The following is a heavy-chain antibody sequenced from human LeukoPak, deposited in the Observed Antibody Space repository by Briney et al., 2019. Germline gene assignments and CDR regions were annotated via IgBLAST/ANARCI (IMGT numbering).Heavy chain of an antibody. CDR2: ISWNSGSI. CDR1: GFTFDDYA. J-gene: IGHJ6*02. Sequence: PGRSLRLSCAASGFTFDDYAMHWVRQAPGKGLEWVSGISWNSGSIGYADSVKGRFTVSRDNAKNSLYLQMNSLRAEDTALYYCAKGRLLIIVAALDVWSQGTTVTVSS. CDR3: AKGRLLIIVAALDV. V-gene: IGHV3-9*01. D-gene: IGHD6-13*01.